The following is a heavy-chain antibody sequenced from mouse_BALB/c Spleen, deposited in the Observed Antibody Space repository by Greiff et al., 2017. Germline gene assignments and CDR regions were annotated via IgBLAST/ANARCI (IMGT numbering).Heavy chain of an antibody. V-gene: IGHV1-9*01. CDR1: GYTFSSYW. D-gene: IGHD2-2*01. CDR3: ARSGLRRRYYFDY. Sequence: QVQLQQSGAELMKPGASVKISCKATGYTFSSYWIEWVKQRPGHGLEWIGEILPGSGSTNYNEKFKGKATFTADTSSNTAYMQLSSLTSEDSAVYYCARSGLRRRYYFDYWGQGTTLTVSS. CDR2: ILPGSGST. J-gene: IGHJ2*01.